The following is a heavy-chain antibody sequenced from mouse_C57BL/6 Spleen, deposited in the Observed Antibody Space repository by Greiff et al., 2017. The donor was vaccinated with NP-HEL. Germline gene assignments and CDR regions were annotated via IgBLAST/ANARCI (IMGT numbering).Heavy chain of an antibody. CDR2: INPNNGGT. Sequence: EVQLQQSGPELVKPGASVKISCKASGYTFTDYYMNWVKQSHGKSLEWIGDINPNNGGTSYNQKFKGKATLTVDKSSSTAYMELRSLTSEDSAVYYCARSSYYYGSSYNYFDYWGQGTTLTVSS. CDR3: ARSSYYYGSSYNYFDY. CDR1: GYTFTDYY. V-gene: IGHV1-26*01. D-gene: IGHD1-1*01. J-gene: IGHJ2*01.